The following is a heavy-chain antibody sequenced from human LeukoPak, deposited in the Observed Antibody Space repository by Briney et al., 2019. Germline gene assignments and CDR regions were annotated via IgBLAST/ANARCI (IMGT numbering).Heavy chain of an antibody. V-gene: IGHV3-23*01. CDR2: IRVSCGST. CDR3: ANTGAYSSGWYGRIVVAQRDYYFDY. Sequence: GGSLRLSCAASGFTFRSYAMSGVRQAPGKAWEGGSSIRVSCGSTYYAGPVKGRFTISRDNSKNTLYLQMNSLRAEHTAVYYCANTGAYSSGWYGRIVVAQRDYYFDYWGQGTLVTVSS. CDR1: GFTFRSYA. J-gene: IGHJ4*02. D-gene: IGHD6-19*01.